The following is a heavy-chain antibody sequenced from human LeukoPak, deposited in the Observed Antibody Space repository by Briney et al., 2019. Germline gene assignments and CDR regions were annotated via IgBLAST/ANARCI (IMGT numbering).Heavy chain of an antibody. Sequence: GGSLRLSCVVSGVTFSSHWMSWVRQAPGKGLEWVANIKQDGSERYYVDSVKGRFTVSRDNAKNSVFLQMNSLRAEDTAVYYCARDPNLYSGTYDTYWGQGTLVTVSS. CDR3: ARDPNLYSGTYDTY. V-gene: IGHV3-7*03. J-gene: IGHJ4*02. CDR1: GVTFSSHW. D-gene: IGHD1-26*01. CDR2: IKQDGSER.